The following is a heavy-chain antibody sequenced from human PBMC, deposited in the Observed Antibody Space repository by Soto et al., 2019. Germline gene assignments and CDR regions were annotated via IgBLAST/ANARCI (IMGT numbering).Heavy chain of an antibody. CDR2: VYSSGST. D-gene: IGHD3-3*02. J-gene: IGHJ4*02. CDR3: ARDQRALRYFDY. CDR1: GDSITSYN. V-gene: IGHV4-4*08. Sequence: SETLSLTCTVSGDSITSYNWNWLRQPPGKALEWIGYVYSSGSTNYNPSLKSRVTISLDTSKNEFSLNLSSVTAADTAVYYCARDQRALRYFDYWGQGTLVTVSS.